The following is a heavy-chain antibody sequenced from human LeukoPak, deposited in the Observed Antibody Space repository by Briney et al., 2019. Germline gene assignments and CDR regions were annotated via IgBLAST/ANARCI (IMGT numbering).Heavy chain of an antibody. D-gene: IGHD4-17*01. V-gene: IGHV4-4*07. Sequence: PSETLSLTCTVSGGSISSYYWSWIRQPAGKGLEWIGRIYTSGSTNYNPSLKSRVTMSVDTSKNQFSLKLSSVTAADTAVYYCASRTTVTTSGALDIWGQGTMVTVSS. J-gene: IGHJ3*02. CDR3: ASRTTVTTSGALDI. CDR1: GGSISSYY. CDR2: IYTSGST.